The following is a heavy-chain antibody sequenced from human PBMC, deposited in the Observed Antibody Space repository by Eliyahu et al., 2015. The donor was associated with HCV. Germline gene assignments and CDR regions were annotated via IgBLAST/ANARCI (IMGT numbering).Heavy chain of an antibody. CDR3: ARDYGWNYMRPNWFDP. D-gene: IGHD1-7*01. CDR1: GGXFXSYA. CDR2: IIPIFGTA. V-gene: IGHV1-69*06. J-gene: IGHJ5*02. Sequence: QVQLVQSGAEVKKPXSSVXVSCXASGGXFXSYAISWVRQAPGQGLEWMGGIIPIFGTANYAQKFQGRVTITADKSTSTAYMELSSLRSEDTAVYYCARDYGWNYMRPNWFDPWGQGTLVTVSS.